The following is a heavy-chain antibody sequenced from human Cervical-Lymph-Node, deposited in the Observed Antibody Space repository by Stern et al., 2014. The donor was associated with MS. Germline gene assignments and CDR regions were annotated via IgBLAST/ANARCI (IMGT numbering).Heavy chain of an antibody. CDR2: IIPIFATT. J-gene: IGHJ4*02. V-gene: IGHV1-69*01. CDR1: GGTFSSYT. D-gene: IGHD1-26*01. CDR3: AREGIPGAGGTFDN. Sequence: VQLGESGAEVKKPGSSVKVSCNVSGGTFSSYTLNWVRQAPGQGLEWMGGIIPIFATTNYPQRFQGKVTITADGSTSTTYLEVSSLTSEDTAVYYCAREGIPGAGGTFDNWGQGTLVIVSS.